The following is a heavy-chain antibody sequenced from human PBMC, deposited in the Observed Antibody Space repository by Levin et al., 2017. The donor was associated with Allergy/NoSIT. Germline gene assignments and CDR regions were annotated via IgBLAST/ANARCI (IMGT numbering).Heavy chain of an antibody. CDR2: ISGSGGST. Sequence: GESLKISCAASGFTFSSYAMSWVRQAPGKGLEWVSAISGSGGSTYYADSVKGRFTISRDNSKNTLYLQMNSLRAEDTAVYYCAKKAVDVVAPYYFDYWGQGTLVTVSS. CDR3: AKKAVDVVAPYYFDY. J-gene: IGHJ4*02. CDR1: GFTFSSYA. V-gene: IGHV3-23*01. D-gene: IGHD5-12*01.